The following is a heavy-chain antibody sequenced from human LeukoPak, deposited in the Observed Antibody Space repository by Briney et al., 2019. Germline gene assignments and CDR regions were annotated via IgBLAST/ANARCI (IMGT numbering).Heavy chain of an antibody. D-gene: IGHD2-15*01. V-gene: IGHV1-18*01. CDR2: ISAYNGNT. CDR1: GYTFTSYG. J-gene: IGHJ4*02. CDR3: ARGHYRVGSVVVVAGVDGN. Sequence: GASVKVSCKASGYTFTSYGISWVRQAPGQGLEWMGWISAYNGNTNYAQKLQGRVTMTTDTSTSTAYMELRSLRSDDTAVYYCARGHYRVGSVVVVAGVDGNWGQGTLVTVSS.